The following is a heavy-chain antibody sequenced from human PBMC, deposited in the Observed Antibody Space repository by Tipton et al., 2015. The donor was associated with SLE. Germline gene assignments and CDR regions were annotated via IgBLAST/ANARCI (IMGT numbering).Heavy chain of an antibody. CDR2: VHYSGST. D-gene: IGHD3-3*02. CDR3: ARGMSINIYGVIEY. Sequence: LRLSCTVSGGSISGYFWSWIRQPPGKGLEWIGYVHYSGSTNSNPSLKSRVTMSVDTSKNQFSLKLSSVTAADTAVYYCARGMSINIYGVIEYWGQGTLVTVSS. J-gene: IGHJ4*02. V-gene: IGHV4-59*12. CDR1: GGSISGYF.